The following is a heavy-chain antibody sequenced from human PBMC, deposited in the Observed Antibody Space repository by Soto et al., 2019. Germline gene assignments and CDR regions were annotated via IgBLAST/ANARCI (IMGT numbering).Heavy chain of an antibody. D-gene: IGHD3-3*01. CDR1: GFTFTSSA. V-gene: IGHV1-58*01. CDR2: IVVGSGNT. CDR3: AAYLPGPKDFYFGVVKTPYYGMDV. Sequence: SVKVSCKASGFTFTSSAVQWVRQARGQRLEWIGWIVVGSGNTNYAQKFQERVTITRDMSTSTAYMELSSLRSEATAVYYCAAYLPGPKDFYFGVVKTPYYGMDVWGQGTTVTVSS. J-gene: IGHJ6*02.